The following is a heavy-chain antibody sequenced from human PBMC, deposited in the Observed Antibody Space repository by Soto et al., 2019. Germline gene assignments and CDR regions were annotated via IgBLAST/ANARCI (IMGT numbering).Heavy chain of an antibody. CDR2: ISGTGGDT. J-gene: IGHJ4*02. CDR1: TSYA. V-gene: IGHV3-23*01. Sequence: TSYAMNWVRQAPGKGLEWVSAISGTGGDTYYADSVKGRFTISRDNSENTLFLQMKSLRAEDTAVYYCARRSTNSCQNFDSWGQRPFVSVSS. CDR3: ARRSTNSCQNFDS. D-gene: IGHD2-2*01.